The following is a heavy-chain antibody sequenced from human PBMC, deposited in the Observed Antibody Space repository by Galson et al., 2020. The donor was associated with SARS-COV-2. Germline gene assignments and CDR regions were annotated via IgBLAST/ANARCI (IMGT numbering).Heavy chain of an antibody. J-gene: IGHJ6*03. CDR2: INHSGST. CDR3: ARVPLVYYYYMDV. V-gene: IGHV4-34*01. CDR1: GGSFSGYY. Sequence: SQTLSLTCAVYGGSFSGYYWGWIRQPPGKGLEWIGEINHSGSTNYNPSLKSRVTISVDTSKNQFSLKLSSVTAADTAVYYCARVPLVYYYYMDVWGKGTTVTVSS.